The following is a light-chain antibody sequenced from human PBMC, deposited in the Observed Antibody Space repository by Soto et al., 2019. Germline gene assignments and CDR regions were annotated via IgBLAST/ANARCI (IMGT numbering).Light chain of an antibody. CDR1: QSISGY. CDR3: QQCYMGWT. CDR2: DAS. V-gene: IGKV1-5*01. J-gene: IGKJ1*01. Sequence: IHMRDAPSTRSAAVVYRVTITCRAIQSISGYLACYQQKPGEAPKLLMYDASTLESGVPSRFSGTGSGTEFTFSITSLQPEDFGTYYCQQCYMGWTFGQGTKVDIK.